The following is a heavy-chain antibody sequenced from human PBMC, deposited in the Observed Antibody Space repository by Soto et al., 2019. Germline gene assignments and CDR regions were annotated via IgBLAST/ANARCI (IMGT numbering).Heavy chain of an antibody. CDR3: ARDDYGDLHWYFDL. CDR1: GGTFSSYA. J-gene: IGHJ2*01. CDR2: IIPIFGTA. Sequence: GASVKVSCKASGGTFSSYAISWVRQAPGQGLEWMGGIIPIFGTANHAQKLQGRVTMTTDTSTSTAYMELRSLRSDDTAVYYCARDDYGDLHWYFDLWGRGTLVTVSS. D-gene: IGHD4-17*01. V-gene: IGHV1-69*05.